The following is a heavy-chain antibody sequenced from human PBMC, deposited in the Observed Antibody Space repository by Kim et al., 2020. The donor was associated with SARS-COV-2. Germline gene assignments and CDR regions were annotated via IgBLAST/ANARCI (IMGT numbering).Heavy chain of an antibody. CDR1: GFTFSSYE. D-gene: IGHD3-9*01. Sequence: GGSLRLSCAASGFTFSSYEMNWVRQAPGKGLEWVSYISSSGSTIYYADSVKGRFTISRDNAKNSLYLQMNSLRAEDTAVYYCARGKARYFDCPHYGMDVWGQGTTVTVSS. V-gene: IGHV3-48*03. CDR2: ISSSGSTI. CDR3: ARGKARYFDCPHYGMDV. J-gene: IGHJ6*02.